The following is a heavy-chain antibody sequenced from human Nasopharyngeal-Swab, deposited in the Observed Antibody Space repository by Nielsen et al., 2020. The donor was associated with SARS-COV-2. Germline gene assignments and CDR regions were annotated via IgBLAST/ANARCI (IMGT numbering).Heavy chain of an antibody. D-gene: IGHD3-9*01. J-gene: IGHJ6*02. CDR1: GFTFSSYS. V-gene: IGHV3-48*02. CDR3: ARDLSIGRYFDLYGMDV. Sequence: GGSLRLSCAASGFTFSSYSMNWVRQAPGKGLEWVSYISSSSSSTIYYADSVKGRFIISRDNAKNSLYLQMNSLRDEDTAVYYCARDLSIGRYFDLYGMDVWGQGTTVTVSS. CDR2: ISSSSSSTI.